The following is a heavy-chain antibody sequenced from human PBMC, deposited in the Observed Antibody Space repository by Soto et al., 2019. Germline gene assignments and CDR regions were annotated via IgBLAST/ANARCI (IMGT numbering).Heavy chain of an antibody. CDR3: AREYRHNGNYYGSY. CDR1: GYTFTHFV. CDR2: INPANGDT. J-gene: IGHJ4*02. D-gene: IGHD1-26*01. V-gene: IGHV1-3*01. Sequence: QVQLVQSGAEVKKPRASVKVSCKASGYTFTHFVIQWVRQAAGQRLEWLGWINPANGDTQYSQTLQGRVTITSDTSASTVYMELSSLSSGDTAVYYCAREYRHNGNYYGSYWGQGTLVTVSS.